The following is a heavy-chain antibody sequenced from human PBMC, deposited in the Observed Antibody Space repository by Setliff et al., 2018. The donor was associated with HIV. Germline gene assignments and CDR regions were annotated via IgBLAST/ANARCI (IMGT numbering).Heavy chain of an antibody. Sequence: PSETLSLTCTVSGGSISSSSYYWGWIRQPPGKGLEWIGSIYYSGSTYYNPSLKSRVTISVDTSKNQFSLKLSSVTAADTAVYYCATGRLRATSPFDNWGQGTLVTVSS. D-gene: IGHD1-26*01. CDR1: GGSISSSSYY. J-gene: IGHJ4*02. V-gene: IGHV4-39*01. CDR3: ATGRLRATSPFDN. CDR2: IYYSGST.